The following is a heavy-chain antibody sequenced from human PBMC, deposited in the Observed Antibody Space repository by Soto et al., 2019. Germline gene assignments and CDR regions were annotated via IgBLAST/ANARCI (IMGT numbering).Heavy chain of an antibody. D-gene: IGHD6-25*01. Sequence: GGSLRLSCAASGISFSTSRMSWVRQAPGKGLEWVANIHQEGSEKDYVDSVKGRFTISRDNAKNSLYLQMNSLRAEDTAVYYCARLDSGAAYFYGLDVWGQGTTVTVSS. CDR3: ARLDSGAAYFYGLDV. V-gene: IGHV3-7*01. CDR2: IHQEGSEK. J-gene: IGHJ6*02. CDR1: GISFSTSR.